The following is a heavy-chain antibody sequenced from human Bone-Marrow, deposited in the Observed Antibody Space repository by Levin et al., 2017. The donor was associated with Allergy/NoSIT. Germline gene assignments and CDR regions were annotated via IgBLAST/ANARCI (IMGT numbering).Heavy chain of an antibody. V-gene: IGHV3-73*01. D-gene: IGHD2/OR15-2a*01. Sequence: PGGSLRLSCAASGFAFSDSAIHWVRQASGKGLEWVGRIRSKDYSSATAYGESVKGRFTISRDDSHDTAYLQMNSLKTDDTALYYCTRPGSIGDDAFDIWGRGTMVTVS. CDR3: TRPGSIGDDAFDI. CDR1: GFAFSDSA. CDR2: IRSKDYSSAT. J-gene: IGHJ3*02.